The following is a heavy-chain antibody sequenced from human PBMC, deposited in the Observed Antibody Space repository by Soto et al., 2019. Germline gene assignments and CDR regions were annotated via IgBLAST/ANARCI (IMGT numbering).Heavy chain of an antibody. V-gene: IGHV1-18*01. CDR2: VNTYKGNT. D-gene: IGHD1-7*01. CDR1: GYSFTDYG. Sequence: QVQLVQSGAEVKKPGASVKVSCKASGYSFTDYGFTWVRQAPGQGLEWMGWVNTYKGNTIYAQKFKGRVTMTTDTSTRTDYMELSGLRSDDTALYYCARARGNYMYFDYWGQGTLVTVSS. CDR3: ARARGNYMYFDY. J-gene: IGHJ4*02.